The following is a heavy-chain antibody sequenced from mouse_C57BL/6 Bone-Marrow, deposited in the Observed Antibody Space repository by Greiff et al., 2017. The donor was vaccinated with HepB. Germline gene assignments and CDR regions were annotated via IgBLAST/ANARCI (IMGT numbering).Heavy chain of an antibody. V-gene: IGHV1-4*01. CDR1: GYTFTSYT. Sequence: QVQLQQSGAELARPGASVKMSCKASGYTFTSYTMHWVKQRPGQGLEWIGYINPSSGYTKYNQKFKDKATLTADISSSTAYMQLSSLTSEDSAVYYCARPTAQATWAYAMDYWGQGTSVTVSS. CDR3: ARPTAQATWAYAMDY. J-gene: IGHJ4*01. CDR2: INPSSGYT. D-gene: IGHD3-2*02.